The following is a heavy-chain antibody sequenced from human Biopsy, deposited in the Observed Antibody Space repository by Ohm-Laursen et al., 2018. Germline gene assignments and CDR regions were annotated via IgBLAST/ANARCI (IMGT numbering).Heavy chain of an antibody. CDR1: GYTFTSYD. D-gene: IGHD1-7*01. V-gene: IGHV1-8*01. J-gene: IGHJ5*02. CDR3: GRAVRNQLLTDP. CDR2: LNPVSGNS. Sequence: ALVKVSCKVSGYTFTSYDITWVRQASGQGPEWIGWLNPVSGNSNFGQKFRGRVTVTSDTSISTAYMELSGLTSDDTATYYCGRAVRNQLLTDPWGQGTLVTVSS.